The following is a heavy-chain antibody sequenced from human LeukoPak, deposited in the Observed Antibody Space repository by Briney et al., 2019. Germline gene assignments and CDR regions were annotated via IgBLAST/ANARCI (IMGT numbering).Heavy chain of an antibody. J-gene: IGHJ3*01. D-gene: IGHD5-12*01. CDR1: GDTFTNFG. CDR3: ATDRVSIVATIGDGFDF. CDR2: IIPVVDIA. V-gene: IGHV1-69*04. Sequence: SVKVSCKASGDTFTNFGFSWVRQAPGQGLEWMGRIIPVVDIADHAEKFRGRVTITADKSTGTAYMELSSLKSEDTAVYYCATDRVSIVATIGDGFDFWGPGTMVTVSP.